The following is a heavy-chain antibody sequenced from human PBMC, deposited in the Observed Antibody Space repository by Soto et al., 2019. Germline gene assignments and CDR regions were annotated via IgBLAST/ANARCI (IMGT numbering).Heavy chain of an antibody. Sequence: QVQLQASGPGLVKPSQTLSLTCAVSGDSISSGDYYWSWIRQHPGKGLEWIGYIYYSGNTYYNPSLSSRTTMSVDTSKNQFSLRLSSVTAADTALYYCARGRWFGELYEDYWGQGTLVTVSS. CDR2: IYYSGNT. J-gene: IGHJ4*02. V-gene: IGHV4-31*11. CDR1: GDSISSGDYY. D-gene: IGHD3-10*01. CDR3: ARGRWFGELYEDY.